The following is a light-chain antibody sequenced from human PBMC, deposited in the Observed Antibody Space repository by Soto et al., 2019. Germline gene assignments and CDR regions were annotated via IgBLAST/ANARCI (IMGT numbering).Light chain of an antibody. J-gene: IGLJ2*01. CDR1: SSNIGNNY. Sequence: QAVVTQPPSVSAAPGQKVTISCSGSSSNIGNNYVSWYQQLPGTAPKLLIYDNNKRPSGIPDRFSGSKSGTSATLGITGLQTGDEADYYCGTWDSSLSAGFGGGTQLTVL. CDR2: DNN. V-gene: IGLV1-51*01. CDR3: GTWDSSLSAG.